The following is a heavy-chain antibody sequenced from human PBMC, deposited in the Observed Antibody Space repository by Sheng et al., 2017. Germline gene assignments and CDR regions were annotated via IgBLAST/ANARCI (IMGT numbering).Heavy chain of an antibody. CDR3: AREHDSGYYYYTYYYYYYMDV. CDR2: LYPVGAP. D-gene: IGHD3-22*01. J-gene: IGHJ6*03. Sequence: QVQLQESGPGLVKAPRRPLSLTCTVSGGSISSYYWSWDPAARREGTGVDWACLYPVGAPTTTPPSKSRVTMSVDTSKNQFSLKLSSVTAADTAVYYCAREHDSGYYYYTYYYYYYMDVSGQRDHGHRSP. V-gene: IGHV4-4*07. CDR1: GGSISSYY.